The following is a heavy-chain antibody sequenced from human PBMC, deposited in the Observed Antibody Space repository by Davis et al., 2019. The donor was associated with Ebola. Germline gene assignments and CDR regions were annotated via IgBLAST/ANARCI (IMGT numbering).Heavy chain of an antibody. CDR1: GFTFSGSA. Sequence: GESLKISCAASGFTFSGSAMHWVRQASGKGLEWVGRIRSKANSYATAYAASVKGRFTISRDDSKNTAYLQMNSLKTEDTAVYYCARDSGIAVAGPFDYWGQGTLVTVSS. CDR2: IRSKANSYAT. V-gene: IGHV3-73*01. CDR3: ARDSGIAVAGPFDY. J-gene: IGHJ4*02. D-gene: IGHD6-19*01.